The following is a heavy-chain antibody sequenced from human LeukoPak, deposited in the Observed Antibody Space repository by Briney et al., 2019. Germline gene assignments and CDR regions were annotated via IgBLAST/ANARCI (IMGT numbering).Heavy chain of an antibody. D-gene: IGHD3-22*01. Sequence: GGSLRLSCAASGFTFDDYAMHWVRQAPGKGLEWVSLISLDGDTTYYADSVQGRFTVSRDNAKNSLYLQMNTLRAEDTAVYYCARERDYYDSDGYYLADWGQGALVTVSS. V-gene: IGHV3-43D*03. CDR3: ARERDYYDSDGYYLAD. CDR1: GFTFDDYA. J-gene: IGHJ4*02. CDR2: ISLDGDTT.